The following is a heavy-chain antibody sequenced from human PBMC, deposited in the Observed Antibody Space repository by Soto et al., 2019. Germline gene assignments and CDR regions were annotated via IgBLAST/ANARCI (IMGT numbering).Heavy chain of an antibody. CDR3: AKEMYPRTVLDSSSPWGDY. J-gene: IGHJ4*02. V-gene: IGHV3-30*18. Sequence: QVQLVESGGGVVQPGRSLRLSCAVSGFTFSDYGMHWVRQAPGKGLEWVAVMSYAGTYNYYADSVKGRFTISRDLSGNTLFVQMNSLRLEDTAVYFCAKEMYPRTVLDSSSPWGDYWGQGTLVTVSS. CDR2: MSYAGTYN. CDR1: GFTFSDYG. D-gene: IGHD6-6*01.